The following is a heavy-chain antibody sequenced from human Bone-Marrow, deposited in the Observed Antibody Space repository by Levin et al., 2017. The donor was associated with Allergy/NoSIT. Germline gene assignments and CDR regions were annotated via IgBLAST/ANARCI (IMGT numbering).Heavy chain of an antibody. D-gene: IGHD3-22*01. CDR1: GYTFTSYY. CDR3: ARTKYYYDSSGYYQTQGYGYYFDY. Sequence: AASVKVSCKASGYTFTSYYMHWVRQAPGQGLEWMGIINPSGGSTSYAQKFQGRVTMTRDTSTSTVYMELSSLRSEDTAVYYCARTKYYYDSSGYYQTQGYGYYFDYWGQGTLVTVSS. J-gene: IGHJ4*02. CDR2: INPSGGST. V-gene: IGHV1-46*01.